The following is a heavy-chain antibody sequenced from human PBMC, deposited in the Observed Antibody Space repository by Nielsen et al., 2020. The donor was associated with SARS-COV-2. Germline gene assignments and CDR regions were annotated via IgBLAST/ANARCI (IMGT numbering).Heavy chain of an antibody. J-gene: IGHJ4*02. CDR1: GFTFSSYS. CDR3: ARDLRRATFDY. V-gene: IGHV3-7*05. D-gene: IGHD2-15*01. Sequence: GESLKISCAASGFTFSSYSMNWVRQAPGKGLEWVANIKQDGSEKYYVDSVKGRFTISRDNAKNSLYLQMNSLRAEDTAVYYCARDLRRATFDYWGQGTLVTVSS. CDR2: IKQDGSEK.